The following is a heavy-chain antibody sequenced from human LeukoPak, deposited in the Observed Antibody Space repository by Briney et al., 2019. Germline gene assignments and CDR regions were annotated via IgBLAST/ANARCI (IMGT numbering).Heavy chain of an antibody. D-gene: IGHD6-19*01. CDR3: ARHSLSGWYDAFDI. J-gene: IGHJ3*02. Sequence: GGSLRLSCAASGFTFSSYAMSWVRQAPGKGLEWVSRINTDGSSTSYADSVKGRFTISRDNAKNTLYLQMNSLRAEDTAVYYCARHSLSGWYDAFDIWGQGTMVTVSS. CDR1: GFTFSSYA. V-gene: IGHV3-74*01. CDR2: INTDGSST.